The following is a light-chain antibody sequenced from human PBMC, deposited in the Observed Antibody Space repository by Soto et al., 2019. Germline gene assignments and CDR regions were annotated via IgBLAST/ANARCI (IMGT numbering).Light chain of an antibody. V-gene: IGKV3-20*01. CDR3: QQYGSSPLT. Sequence: IVLTQSPSTMSLSPGERATLSCRASQNIRSSLAWYQQKPGQAPRLLIYGASSRATGIPDRFSGSGSGTDFTLTISRLEPEDFAVYYCQQYGSSPLTFGGGTKVDIK. J-gene: IGKJ4*01. CDR1: QNIRSS. CDR2: GAS.